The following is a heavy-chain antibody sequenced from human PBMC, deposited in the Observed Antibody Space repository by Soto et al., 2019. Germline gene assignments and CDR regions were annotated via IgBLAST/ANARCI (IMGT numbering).Heavy chain of an antibody. D-gene: IGHD6-19*01. V-gene: IGHV3-21*01. CDR3: ASPREDIAVAGVDY. Sequence: EVQLVESGGGLVKPGGSLRLSCAASGFTFSSYSMNWVRQAPGKGLEWVSSISSSSSYIYYADSVKGRFTISRDNAKNSLYLQMSNLRAEDTAVYYCASPREDIAVAGVDYWGQGTLVTVSS. J-gene: IGHJ4*02. CDR2: ISSSSSYI. CDR1: GFTFSSYS.